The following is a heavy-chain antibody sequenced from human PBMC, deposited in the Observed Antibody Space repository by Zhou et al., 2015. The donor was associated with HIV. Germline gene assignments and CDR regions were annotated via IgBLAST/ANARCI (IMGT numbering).Heavy chain of an antibody. CDR2: IIPIFGTA. J-gene: IGHJ2*01. V-gene: IGHV1-69*01. CDR1: GGTFSSYA. D-gene: IGHD3-16*01. CDR3: ARATWGLLVVRGSLLITRPGDLGTFGFS. Sequence: QVQLVQSGAEVKKPGSSVKVSCKASGGTFSSYAISWVRQAPGQGLEWMGGIIPIFGTANYAQKFQGRVTITADESTSTAYMELSSLRSEDTAVYYCARATWGLLVVRGSLLITRPGDLGTFGFSWGRGHPGHCLL.